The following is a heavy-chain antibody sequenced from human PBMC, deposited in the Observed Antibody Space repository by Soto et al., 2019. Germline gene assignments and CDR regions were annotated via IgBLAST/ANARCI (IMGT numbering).Heavy chain of an antibody. D-gene: IGHD2-15*01. CDR2: ISGSGGST. Sequence: EVQLLESGGGLVQPGGSLRLSCAASGFTFSNYAMNWVRQAPGKGLEWVSAISGSGGSTYYAESVKGRFTISRDNSKDTLYLHMNSLIAEDTATYYWANTGVEVHATRYWGQGSLVTVSS. CDR1: GFTFSNYA. CDR3: ANTGVEVHATRY. V-gene: IGHV3-23*01. J-gene: IGHJ4*02.